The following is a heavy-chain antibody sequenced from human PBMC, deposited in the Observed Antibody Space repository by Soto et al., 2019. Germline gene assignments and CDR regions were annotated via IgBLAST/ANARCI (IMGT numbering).Heavy chain of an antibody. CDR1: GYTFTSYG. J-gene: IGHJ4*02. CDR2: ISAYKGKT. V-gene: IGHV1-18*01. CDR3: VRVPHIREQLAPFDY. D-gene: IGHD6-6*01. Sequence: QGQLVQSGAEETKPGASVKVSFKPSGYTFTSYGISWVRQAPGQGLEWMGWISAYKGKTNYAQKLQGRVTMTTDTTTSTVCMELRSLRSVDTAVYYCVRVPHIREQLAPFDYWGQGTLVTVSS.